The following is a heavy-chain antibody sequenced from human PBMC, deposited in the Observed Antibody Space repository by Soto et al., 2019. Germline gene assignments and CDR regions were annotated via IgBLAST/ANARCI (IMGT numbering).Heavy chain of an antibody. CDR1: GFTFSSYG. CDR2: IWYDGSNK. D-gene: IGHD6-19*01. CDR3: ARDSSSGWYWFDP. Sequence: QVQLVESGGGVVQPGRSLRLSCAASGFTFSSYGMHWVRQASGKGLEWVAVIWYDGSNKYYADSVKGRFTISRDNSKNTLYLQMNSLRAEDTAVYYCARDSSSGWYWFDPWGQGTLVTVSS. V-gene: IGHV3-33*01. J-gene: IGHJ5*02.